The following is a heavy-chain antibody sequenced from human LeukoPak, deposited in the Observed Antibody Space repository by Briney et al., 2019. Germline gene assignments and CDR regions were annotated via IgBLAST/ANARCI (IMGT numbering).Heavy chain of an antibody. D-gene: IGHD2-2*01. J-gene: IGHJ4*02. V-gene: IGHV3-15*01. CDR1: GFTFSNAW. CDR3: TTEPLGYCSSSTCYDYFDC. CDR2: IKSKTDGGTT. Sequence: GGSLRLSCAASGFTFSNAWMSWVRQAPGKGLEWVGRIKSKTDGGTTDYAAPVKGRFTISRDDSKDTLYLQTNSLKTEDTAVYYCTTEPLGYCSSSTCYDYFDCWGQGTQVTVSS.